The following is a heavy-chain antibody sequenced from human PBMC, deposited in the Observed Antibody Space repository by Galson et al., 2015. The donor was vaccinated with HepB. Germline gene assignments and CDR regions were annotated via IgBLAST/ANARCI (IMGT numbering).Heavy chain of an antibody. V-gene: IGHV2-26*01. D-gene: IGHD6-6*01. CDR2: SFSNDAK. CDR1: GFSLSNGRMG. Sequence: PALVKPTQTLTLTCTVSGFSLSNGRMGVSWIRQPPGKALEWLAHSFSNDAKSYTTSLKSRLTISKDTSKSQVVLTMTNMDPVDTATYYCARSRSSSSGSDWYFDLWGRGILVTVSS. J-gene: IGHJ2*01. CDR3: ARSRSSSSGSDWYFDL.